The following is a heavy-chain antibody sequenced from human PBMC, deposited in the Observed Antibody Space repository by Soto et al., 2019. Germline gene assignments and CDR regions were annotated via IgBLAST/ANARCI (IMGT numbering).Heavy chain of an antibody. J-gene: IGHJ4*02. CDR1: GYSFTSYW. CDR3: TTYDYIWGNHRYRWAY. V-gene: IGHV5-10-1*01. Sequence: GESLKISCKGSGYSFTSYWISWVRQMPGKGLEWMGRIDPSDSYTNYSPSFQGHVTISADKSISTAYLQWSSLKASDTAVYYCTTYDYIWGNHRYRWAYWGQGALVTVSS. CDR2: IDPSDSYT. D-gene: IGHD3-16*02.